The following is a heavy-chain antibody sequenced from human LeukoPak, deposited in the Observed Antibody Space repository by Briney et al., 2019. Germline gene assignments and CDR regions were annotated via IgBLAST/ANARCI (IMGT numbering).Heavy chain of an antibody. CDR1: GYTFTSYG. V-gene: IGHV1-18*01. CDR2: ISAYNGNT. CDR3: ARVGGYCSSTSCYMFDP. D-gene: IGHD2-2*02. Sequence: ASVKVSCKASGYTFTSYGISWVRQAPGQGLEWMGWISAYNGNTNYAQKLQGRVTMTTDTSTNTAYMELRSLRSDDTAVYYCARVGGYCSSTSCYMFDPWGQGTLVTVSS. J-gene: IGHJ5*02.